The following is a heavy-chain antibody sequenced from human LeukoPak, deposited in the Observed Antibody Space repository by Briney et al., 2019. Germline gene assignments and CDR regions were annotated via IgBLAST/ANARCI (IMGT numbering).Heavy chain of an antibody. J-gene: IGHJ6*03. D-gene: IGHD1-26*01. CDR3: AKGGVGASYYMDV. V-gene: IGHV3-30*02. Sequence: PGGSLRLSCAASKFTSSSSVMHWVRQAPGKGLEWLAFIRYDGSNKNYADSVKGRFTISKDHSKNTLYMQMNSLRGEDTAVYYCAKGGVGASYYMDVWGKGTTVTVSS. CDR1: KFTSSSSV. CDR2: IRYDGSNK.